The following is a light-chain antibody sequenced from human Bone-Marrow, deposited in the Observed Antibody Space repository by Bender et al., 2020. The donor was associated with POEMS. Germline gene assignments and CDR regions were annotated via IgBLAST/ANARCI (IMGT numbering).Light chain of an antibody. Sequence: QSVLTQPPSASGTPEQRVTISCSGGSSNIGAHAVNWYQHLPGTAPKLLIYSTTQRPSGVPDRFSASKSGTSASLAISGLQSDDEGDYYCAVWDDSLSAPVFGGGTKLTVL. V-gene: IGLV1-44*01. J-gene: IGLJ2*01. CDR3: AVWDDSLSAPV. CDR2: STT. CDR1: SSNIGAHA.